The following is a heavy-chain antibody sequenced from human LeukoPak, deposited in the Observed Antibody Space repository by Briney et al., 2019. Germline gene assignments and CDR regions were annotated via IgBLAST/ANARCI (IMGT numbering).Heavy chain of an antibody. Sequence: PGGSLRLSCAASGFTFSSYGMSWVRQAPGKGLEWVSALSGSGGSTYYPDSVKGRFTISRDNSKNTLYLQMNSLRAEDTAVYYCAKSTYYYDSSGYLYAFDIWGQGTMVTVSS. CDR1: GFTFSSYG. J-gene: IGHJ3*02. CDR3: AKSTYYYDSSGYLYAFDI. D-gene: IGHD3-22*01. V-gene: IGHV3-23*01. CDR2: LSGSGGST.